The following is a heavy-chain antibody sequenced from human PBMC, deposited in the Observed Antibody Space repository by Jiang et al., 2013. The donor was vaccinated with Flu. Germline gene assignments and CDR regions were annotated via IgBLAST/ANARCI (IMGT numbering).Heavy chain of an antibody. CDR1: GDSVSSNSAA. J-gene: IGHJ4*02. CDR2: TYYRSKWYN. V-gene: IGHV6-1*01. CDR3: AREGIVIVPAPIRYFDY. D-gene: IGHD2-2*02. Sequence: TLSLTCAISGDSVSSNSAAWNWIRQSPSRGLEWLGRTYYRSKWYNDYAVSVKSRITISPDTSKNQFSLQSNSVTPEDTAVYYCAREGIVIVPAPIRYFDYWGQGTLVAVSS.